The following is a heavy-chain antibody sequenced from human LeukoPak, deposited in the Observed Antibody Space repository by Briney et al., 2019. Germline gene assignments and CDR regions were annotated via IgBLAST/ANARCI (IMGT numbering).Heavy chain of an antibody. J-gene: IGHJ4*02. CDR1: GFTFSSYT. Sequence: GGSLRLSCAVSGFTFSSYTMSWVRQAPGKGLEWVSAISGSGGSTYYADSVKGRFTISRDNAKNSLYLQMNSLRAEDTAVYYCARGGEDSSISVWTNDYWGQGTLVTVSS. CDR2: ISGSGGST. D-gene: IGHD6-6*01. CDR3: ARGGEDSSISVWTNDY. V-gene: IGHV3-21*01.